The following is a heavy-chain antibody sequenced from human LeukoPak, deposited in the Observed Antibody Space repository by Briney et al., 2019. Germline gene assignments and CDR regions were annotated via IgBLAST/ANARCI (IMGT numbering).Heavy chain of an antibody. V-gene: IGHV3-30*03. Sequence: PGGSLRLSCAASGFTFSSYGMHWVRQAPGKGLEWVAVISYDGSNKYYADSVKGRFTISRDNSKNTLYLQMNSLRAEDTAVYYCARGWYSGSYYFWGQGTLVTVSS. CDR1: GFTFSSYG. CDR2: ISYDGSNK. CDR3: ARGWYSGSYYF. D-gene: IGHD1-26*01. J-gene: IGHJ4*02.